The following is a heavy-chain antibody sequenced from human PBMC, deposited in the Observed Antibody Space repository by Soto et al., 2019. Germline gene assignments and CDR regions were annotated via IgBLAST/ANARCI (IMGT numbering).Heavy chain of an antibody. V-gene: IGHV3-7*01. CDR3: AREIAARL. J-gene: IGHJ6*04. Sequence: EVQLVESGGGLVQPGGSLRLSCAASGFTFSSYWMSWFRPAPGKGLEWVANIKQDGSEENYVDSVKGRFTISRDHAKNALYLQMHSLRVEDTAVYYCAREIAARLWGKGTTVTVSS. D-gene: IGHD6-6*01. CDR1: GFTFSSYW. CDR2: IKQDGSEE.